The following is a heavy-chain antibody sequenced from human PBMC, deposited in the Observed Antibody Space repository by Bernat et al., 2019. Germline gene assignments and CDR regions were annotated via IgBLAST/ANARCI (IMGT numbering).Heavy chain of an antibody. V-gene: IGHV3-30*18. D-gene: IGHD5-12*01. CDR1: GFTFSSYG. J-gene: IGHJ4*02. Sequence: QVQLVESGGGVVQPGRSLRLSCAASGFTFSSYGMHWVRQAPGKGLEWVAVISYDGSNKYYADSVKGRFTISSDKSKNTLYLQMNSLRAEDTAVYYCAKESGYVLYPGLDYWGQGTLVTVSS. CDR2: ISYDGSNK. CDR3: AKESGYVLYPGLDY.